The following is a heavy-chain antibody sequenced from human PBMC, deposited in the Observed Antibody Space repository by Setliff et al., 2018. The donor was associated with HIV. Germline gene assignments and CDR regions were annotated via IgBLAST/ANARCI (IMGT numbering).Heavy chain of an antibody. CDR2: IFNDGRT. Sequence: SETLSLTCTVSGGSISNSRYYWSWIRQPPGKGLEWIGSIFNDGRTYYNPSLKSRVTIPMDTSTNQFSLKLSSVTAADTAVYYCAREATYYYDGSGYYYFDYWGRGTLVTVSS. CDR3: AREATYYYDGSGYYYFDY. D-gene: IGHD3-22*01. J-gene: IGHJ4*02. V-gene: IGHV4-39*07. CDR1: GGSISNSRYY.